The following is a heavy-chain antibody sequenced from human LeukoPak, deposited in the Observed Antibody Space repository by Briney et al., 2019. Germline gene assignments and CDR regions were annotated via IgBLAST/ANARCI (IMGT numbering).Heavy chain of an antibody. J-gene: IGHJ5*02. Sequence: VASVRVSCKAFGYTFSTYDINWVRQATGQGLEWMGWMNPNSGNTGYAQKFQGRVTMTRNTSISTAYMELSSLRSEDTAVYYCARKAIVAAGINWFDPWGQGTLVTVSS. CDR3: ARKAIVAAGINWFDP. CDR2: MNPNSGNT. CDR1: GYTFSTYD. V-gene: IGHV1-8*01. D-gene: IGHD6-13*01.